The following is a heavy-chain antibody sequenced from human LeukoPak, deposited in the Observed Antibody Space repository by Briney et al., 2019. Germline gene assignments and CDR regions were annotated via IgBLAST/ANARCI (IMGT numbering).Heavy chain of an antibody. CDR1: GYTFNTYG. CDR2: ISGYNGKT. V-gene: IGHV1-18*01. J-gene: IGHJ5*02. D-gene: IGHD2-15*01. CDR3: ARAGAVVDNWFDP. Sequence: GASVKVSCKASGYTFNTYGITWVRQAPGQGLEWMGWISGYNGKTKYAQKLQNRGTMTTDTSTTTAYMELRSLTSDDTAVDYCARAGAVVDNWFDPWGQGPLVTVSS.